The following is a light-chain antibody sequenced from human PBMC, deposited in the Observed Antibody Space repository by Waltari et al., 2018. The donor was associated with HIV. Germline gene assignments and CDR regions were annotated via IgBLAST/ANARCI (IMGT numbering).Light chain of an antibody. CDR3: LQVTYWPHT. CDR2: SLS. J-gene: IGKJ2*01. CDR1: QSLVHSDGNTH. V-gene: IGKV2-30*02. Sequence: DVVMTKSPLPLPATLGQPAAIACTSSQSLVHSDGNTHLSCFQQRPGQSPRRLISSLSNPDSGLPDRFSGSGSGTHFTLKISRVDAEDAGIYYCLQVTYWPHTFGQGTRLEI.